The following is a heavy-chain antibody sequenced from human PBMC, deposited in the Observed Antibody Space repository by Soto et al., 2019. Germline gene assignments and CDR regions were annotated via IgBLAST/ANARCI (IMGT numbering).Heavy chain of an antibody. J-gene: IGHJ5*02. V-gene: IGHV4-30-2*01. CDR1: DDSSSASTYS. CDR3: AGMPYTSGLRFDP. Sequence: PSATLSHTCSFPDDSSSASTYSLRWIRQPPGKALEWVGFIYHSGVTSYNPSLKSRVSISLDMSNSQCTLNLRSVTAADTAVYYCAGMPYTSGLRFDPWGPGALVTVS. D-gene: IGHD6-19*01. CDR2: IYHSGVT.